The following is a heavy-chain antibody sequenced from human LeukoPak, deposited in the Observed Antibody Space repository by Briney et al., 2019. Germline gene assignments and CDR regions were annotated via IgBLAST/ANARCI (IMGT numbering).Heavy chain of an antibody. D-gene: IGHD6-13*01. J-gene: IGHJ4*02. CDR3: AREFSSWYTFDY. CDR2: INHSGST. CDR1: GGSFSGYY. Sequence: SETLSLTCAVYGGSFSGYYWSWIRQPPGKGLEWIGEINHSGSTNYNPSLKSRVTISVDTSKNQFSLKLSSVTAADTAVYYCAREFSSWYTFDYWGQGTLVTVSS. V-gene: IGHV4-34*01.